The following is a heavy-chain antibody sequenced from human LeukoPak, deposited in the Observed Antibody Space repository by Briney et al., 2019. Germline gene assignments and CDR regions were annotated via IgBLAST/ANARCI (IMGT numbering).Heavy chain of an antibody. CDR3: AKDKEIFGVVILDY. D-gene: IGHD3-3*01. Sequence: GGSLRLSCAASGFTFSSYAMSWVRQAPGKGLEWVSAISGSGGSTYYADSVKGRFTISRDNSKNTLYLQMNSLGAEDTAVYYCAKDKEIFGVVILDYWGQGTLVTVSS. CDR2: ISGSGGST. J-gene: IGHJ4*02. V-gene: IGHV3-23*01. CDR1: GFTFSSYA.